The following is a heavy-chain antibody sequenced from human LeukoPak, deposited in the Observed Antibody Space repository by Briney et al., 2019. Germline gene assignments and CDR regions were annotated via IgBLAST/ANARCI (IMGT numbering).Heavy chain of an antibody. CDR3: AREYTLYRSGWFLDY. V-gene: IGHV4-38-2*02. Sequence: PSETLSLTCSVSNYSVVSGYYWGWIRQPPGKGLEWIGSIYHSGNTYYNPSLKSRATISIDTSKNQFSLKLSSVTAADTAVYYCAREYTLYRSGWFLDYWGQGTVVTVSS. CDR2: IYHSGNT. CDR1: NYSVVSGYY. J-gene: IGHJ4*02. D-gene: IGHD6-19*01.